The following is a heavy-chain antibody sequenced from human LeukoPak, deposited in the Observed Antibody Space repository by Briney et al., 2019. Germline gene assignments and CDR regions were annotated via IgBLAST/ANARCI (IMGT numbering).Heavy chain of an antibody. CDR2: IYYSGST. J-gene: IGHJ5*02. CDR1: GGSISSSSYY. D-gene: IGHD1-1*01. Sequence: SETLSLTCTVSGGSISSSSYYWGWIRQPPGKGLEWIGSIYYSGSTYYNPSLKSRVTISVDTSKNQFSQKLSSVTAADTAVYYCATTPRGPNWFDPWGQGTLVTVSS. CDR3: ATTPRGPNWFDP. V-gene: IGHV4-39*07.